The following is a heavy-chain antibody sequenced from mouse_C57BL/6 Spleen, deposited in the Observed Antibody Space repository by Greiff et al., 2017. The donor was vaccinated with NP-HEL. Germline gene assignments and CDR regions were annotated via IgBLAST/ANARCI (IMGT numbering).Heavy chain of an antibody. Sequence: QVQLQQSGPELVKPGASVKISCKASGYAFSSSWMNWVKQRPGKGLEWIGRIYPGDGDTNYNGKFKGKATLTADKSSSTAYMQLSSLTSEDSAVYFCASLYSNYGAMDYWGQGTSVTVSS. J-gene: IGHJ4*01. V-gene: IGHV1-82*01. CDR2: IYPGDGDT. CDR3: ASLYSNYGAMDY. D-gene: IGHD2-5*01. CDR1: GYAFSSSW.